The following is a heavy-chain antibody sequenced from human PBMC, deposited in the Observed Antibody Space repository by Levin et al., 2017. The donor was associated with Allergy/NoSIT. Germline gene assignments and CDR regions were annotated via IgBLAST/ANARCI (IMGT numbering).Heavy chain of an antibody. V-gene: IGHV3-15*01. Sequence: PGGSLRLSCAASSFTFRNAWMSWVRQAPGKGLEWVGRIQSETDGWTTDYGAPVKGRFTISRDDSKNTLYLEMSSLKTEDTAVYYCATDSRMVVSDDAFDVWGQETMVMVSS. D-gene: IGHD2-21*02. CDR3: ATDSRMVVSDDAFDV. J-gene: IGHJ3*01. CDR2: IQSETDGWTT. CDR1: SFTFRNAW.